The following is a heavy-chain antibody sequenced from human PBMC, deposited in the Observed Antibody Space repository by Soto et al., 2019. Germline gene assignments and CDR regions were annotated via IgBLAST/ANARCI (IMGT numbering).Heavy chain of an antibody. J-gene: IGHJ6*03. CDR1: GFTLSSYA. CDR2: ISGSGGST. D-gene: IGHD3-10*01. V-gene: IGHV3-23*01. CDR3: ALPAMTMVRDYYYYMDV. Sequence: EVQLLESGGGLVQPGGSLRLSCAASGFTLSSYAMSWVRQAPGKGLEWVSAISGSGGSTYYADSVKGRFTISRDNSKNTLYLQMNSLRAEDTAVYYCALPAMTMVRDYYYYMDVWGKGNTVTVSS.